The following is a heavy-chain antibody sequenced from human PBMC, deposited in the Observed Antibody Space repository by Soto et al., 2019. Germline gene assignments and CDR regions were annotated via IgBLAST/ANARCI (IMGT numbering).Heavy chain of an antibody. Sequence: GGSLRLSCAASGFTFSSYGMHWVRQAPGKGLEWVAVISYDGSNKYYADAVKGRFTISRDNSKNTLYLQMTSLRTEDTAVFYCVRAPFGGVPTPAYFDYWGQGTLVTVSS. CDR3: VRAPFGGVPTPAYFDY. D-gene: IGHD3-16*01. CDR1: GFTFSSYG. J-gene: IGHJ4*02. V-gene: IGHV3-30*03. CDR2: ISYDGSNK.